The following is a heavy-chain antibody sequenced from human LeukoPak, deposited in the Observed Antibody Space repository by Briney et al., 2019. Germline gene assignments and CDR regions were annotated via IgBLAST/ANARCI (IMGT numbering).Heavy chain of an antibody. CDR1: GGSISSSSYY. D-gene: IGHD6-13*01. Sequence: RSETLSLTCTVSGGSISSSSYYWGWIRQPPGKGLELIGSINYSGSSYYNPSLKGRVTISVDTSKNQSSLKLSSVTAADTAVYYCARVRSSSWYPSVRYYYYYMDVWGKGTTVTVSS. J-gene: IGHJ6*03. V-gene: IGHV4-39*01. CDR3: ARVRSSSWYPSVRYYYYYMDV. CDR2: INYSGSS.